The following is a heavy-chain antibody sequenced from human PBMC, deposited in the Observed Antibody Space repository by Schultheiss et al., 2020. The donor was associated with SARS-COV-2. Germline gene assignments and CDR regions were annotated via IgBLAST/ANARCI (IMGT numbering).Heavy chain of an antibody. V-gene: IGHV4-34*01. CDR1: GGSFSGYY. CDR2: INHSGST. CDR3: ARDHDYGDHGVGY. Sequence: SETLSLTCAVYGGSFSGYYWSWIRQPPGKGLEWIGEINHSGSTNYNPSLKSRVTISVDTSKNQFSLKLSSVTAADTAVYYCARDHDYGDHGVGYWGQGTLVTVSS. J-gene: IGHJ4*02. D-gene: IGHD4-17*01.